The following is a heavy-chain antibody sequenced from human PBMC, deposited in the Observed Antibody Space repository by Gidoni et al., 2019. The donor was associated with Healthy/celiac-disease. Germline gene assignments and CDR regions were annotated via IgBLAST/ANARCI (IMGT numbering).Heavy chain of an antibody. Sequence: MQLVHSGPEVKKPGAPVEVSCKASGLHLNSSGVQWGRQARGQRLDGIGWNFVGSGNTNYAQKIQERVTITRDMTTSTAYMELSSLRFEDTAVYYCAADRLPYYYDSSGYDPHAFDIWGQGTMVTVSS. CDR3: AADRLPYYYDSSGYDPHAFDI. CDR2: NFVGSGNT. D-gene: IGHD3-22*01. V-gene: IGHV1-58*01. J-gene: IGHJ3*02. CDR1: GLHLNSSG.